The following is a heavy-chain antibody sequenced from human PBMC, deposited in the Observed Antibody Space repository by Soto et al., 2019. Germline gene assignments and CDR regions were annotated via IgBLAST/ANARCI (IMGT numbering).Heavy chain of an antibody. CDR2: ISVYSGST. D-gene: IGHD6-19*01. Sequence: QVQLVQSGAEVKKPGASVRVSCEASGYTFTSYGISWVRQAPGQGLEWMGWISVYSGSTNYAQKLQGRVTMTTDRSTRAVYMELRSLRSDATAVYYCASDSCGLAVPDSHYYARDVWGQGTTVTVS. CDR1: GYTFTSYG. CDR3: ASDSCGLAVPDSHYYARDV. V-gene: IGHV1-18*04. J-gene: IGHJ6*02.